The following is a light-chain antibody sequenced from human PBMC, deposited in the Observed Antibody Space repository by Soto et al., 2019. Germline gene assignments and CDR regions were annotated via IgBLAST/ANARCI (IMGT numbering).Light chain of an antibody. J-gene: IGLJ1*01. CDR1: SSDVGGYNY. CDR3: SSYTSSSTNV. V-gene: IGLV2-14*01. CDR2: DVS. Sequence: QSALTQPASVPGSPGQSITISCTGTSSDVGGYNYVSWYQQHPGKAPKPMIYDVSNRPSGVSNRFSGSKSGNTASLTISGLQAEDEADYYCSSYTSSSTNVFGTGTKLTVL.